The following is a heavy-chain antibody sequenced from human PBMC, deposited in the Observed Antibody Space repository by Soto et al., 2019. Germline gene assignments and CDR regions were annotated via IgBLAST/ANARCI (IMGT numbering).Heavy chain of an antibody. Sequence: GGSLRLSCAASGFTFSDYYMSWIRQAPGKGLEWVSYISSSGSTIYYADSVKGRFTISRDNAKNSLYLQMNSLRAEDTAVYYCASGVATILVGAFDIWGQGTMVTVSS. D-gene: IGHD5-12*01. CDR2: ISSSGSTI. V-gene: IGHV3-11*01. CDR3: ASGVATILVGAFDI. J-gene: IGHJ3*02. CDR1: GFTFSDYY.